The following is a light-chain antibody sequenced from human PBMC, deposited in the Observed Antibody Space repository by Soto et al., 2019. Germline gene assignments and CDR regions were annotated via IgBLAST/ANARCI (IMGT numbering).Light chain of an antibody. J-gene: IGKJ3*01. CDR1: QSVSGSC. CDR2: GAS. V-gene: IGKV3-20*01. CDR3: QQYGSSPFT. Sequence: EIVLTQSPGTLSLSPGERATLSCRASQSVSGSCLAWYQQKPGQAPRLLTYGASSRATGIPDRFSGSGSGTDFTLTSSRLEPEDFAVYYCQQYGSSPFTFGPGNKVDIK.